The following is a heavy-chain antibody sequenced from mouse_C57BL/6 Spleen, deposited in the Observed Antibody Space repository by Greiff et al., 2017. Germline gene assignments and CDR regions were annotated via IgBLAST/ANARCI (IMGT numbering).Heavy chain of an antibody. CDR1: GFSLTSYG. D-gene: IGHD2-3*01. Sequence: QVQLKQSGPGLVQPSQSLSITCTVSGFSLTSYGVHWVRQSPGKGLEWLGVIWSGGSTDYNAAFMSRLSISTDNSKSQVFFKMNRLHTDDTAIYYCSRNPDGYKTWFDYWGQGTLVTVSA. J-gene: IGHJ3*01. CDR2: IWSGGST. V-gene: IGHV2-2*01. CDR3: SRNPDGYKTWFDY.